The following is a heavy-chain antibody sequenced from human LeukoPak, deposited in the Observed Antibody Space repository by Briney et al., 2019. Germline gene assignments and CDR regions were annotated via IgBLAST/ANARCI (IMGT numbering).Heavy chain of an antibody. V-gene: IGHV1-2*02. CDR2: INPNSGGT. D-gene: IGHD3-10*01. Sequence: ASVKVSCKASGYTLTGYYMPWVRQAPGQGLEWMGWINPNSGGTNYAQKFQGRVTMTRDTSISTAYMELSRLRSDDTAVYYCAGVGSGSYYWFDPWGQGTLVTVSS. CDR1: GYTLTGYY. CDR3: AGVGSGSYYWFDP. J-gene: IGHJ5*02.